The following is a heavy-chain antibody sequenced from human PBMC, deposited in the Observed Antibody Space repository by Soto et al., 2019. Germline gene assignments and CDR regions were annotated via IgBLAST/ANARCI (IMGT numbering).Heavy chain of an antibody. CDR1: GGSFSGYY. J-gene: IGHJ6*02. V-gene: IGHV4-34*01. CDR3: AREERYSSSWGYYYYGMDV. D-gene: IGHD6-13*01. CDR2: INHSGST. Sequence: SETLSLTCTVYGGSFSGYYWSWIRQPPGRGLEWIGEINHSGSTNYNPSLKSRVTISVDTSKNQFSLKLSSVTAADTAVYYCAREERYSSSWGYYYYGMDVWAKGPRSPSP.